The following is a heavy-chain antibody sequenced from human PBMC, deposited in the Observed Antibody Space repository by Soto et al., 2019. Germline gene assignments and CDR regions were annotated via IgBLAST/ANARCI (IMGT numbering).Heavy chain of an antibody. CDR1: GFTFSTYA. CDR2: LGANGNKA. Sequence: EVQLVESGGGLVQPGGSVRLSCGASGFTFSTYAMLWVRQTPGKGLEWVSALGANGNKAFYADSVKGRFTISRDNSKNTWNLHMRSMGVEDRAVYSGESGVRLPFDLWGQGTLVTVSS. J-gene: IGHJ4*02. V-gene: IGHV3-23*04. D-gene: IGHD6-25*01. CDR3: ESGVRLPFDL.